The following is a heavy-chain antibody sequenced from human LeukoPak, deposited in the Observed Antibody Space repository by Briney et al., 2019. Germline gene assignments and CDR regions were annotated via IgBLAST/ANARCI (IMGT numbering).Heavy chain of an antibody. Sequence: PSETLSLTCTVSGGSISSSSYYWGWIRQPPGKGLEWIGSIYYSGSTYYNPSLKSRVTISVDTSKNQFSLKLSSVTAADTAVYYCARGGGWLPDYWGQGTLVAVSS. CDR3: ARGGGWLPDY. CDR2: IYYSGST. J-gene: IGHJ4*02. CDR1: GGSISSSSYY. V-gene: IGHV4-39*07. D-gene: IGHD5-24*01.